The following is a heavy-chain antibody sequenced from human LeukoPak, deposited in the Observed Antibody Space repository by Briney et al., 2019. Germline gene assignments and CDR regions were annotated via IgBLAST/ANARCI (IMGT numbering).Heavy chain of an antibody. CDR1: GYSIGSGYY. J-gene: IGHJ6*03. V-gene: IGHV4-38-2*02. CDR3: AREGLRDFGVVITYYYYYYMDV. D-gene: IGHD3-3*01. CDR2: IYHSGST. Sequence: KPSETLSLTCAVSGYSIGSGYYWGWIRQPPGKGLEWIGRIYHSGSTYYNPSLKSRVTISVDTSKNQFSLKLSSVTAADTAVYYCAREGLRDFGVVITYYYYYYMDVWGKGTTVTVSS.